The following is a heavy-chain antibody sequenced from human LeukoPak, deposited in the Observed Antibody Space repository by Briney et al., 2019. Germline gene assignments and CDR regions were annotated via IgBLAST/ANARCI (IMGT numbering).Heavy chain of an antibody. D-gene: IGHD3-22*01. J-gene: IGHJ6*03. CDR2: IIPIFGTA. Sequence: SVKVSCKASGGTFSSYAISWVRQAPGQGLEWMGGIIPIFGTANYAQKFQGRVTITTDESTSTAYMELSSLRSEDTAVYYCARDTGTYYYDSSGYYHYYYYMDVWGKGTTVAVSS. CDR3: ARDTGTYYYDSSGYYHYYYYMDV. V-gene: IGHV1-69*05. CDR1: GGTFSSYA.